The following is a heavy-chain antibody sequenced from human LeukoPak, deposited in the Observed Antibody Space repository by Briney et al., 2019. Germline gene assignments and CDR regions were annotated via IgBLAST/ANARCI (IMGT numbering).Heavy chain of an antibody. CDR1: GYSFTSYW. Sequence: GESLKISCKGSGYSFTSYWIGWVRQMPGKGLEWMGIIYPGDSDTRYSPSFQGQVTISADKSISTAYLQWSSLKASDTAMYCCARHLFAYCGGDRYSAIGYWGQGTLVTVSS. V-gene: IGHV5-51*01. J-gene: IGHJ4*02. CDR2: IYPGDSDT. D-gene: IGHD2-21*02. CDR3: ARHLFAYCGGDRYSAIGY.